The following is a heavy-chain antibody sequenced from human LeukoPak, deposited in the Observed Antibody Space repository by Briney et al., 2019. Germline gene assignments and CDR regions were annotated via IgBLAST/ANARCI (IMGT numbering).Heavy chain of an antibody. CDR3: TRDSPFGDFFDY. D-gene: IGHD4-17*01. Sequence: GGSLRFSSAASGFTFSSYSMNWVRQAPGKGLEWVSSIGSSGSYIYYADSVKGRFTITRDNTKNSLYLQMNSLRADDTAVYYCTRDSPFGDFFDYWGQGTLVTVSS. CDR2: IGSSGSYI. V-gene: IGHV3-21*01. CDR1: GFTFSSYS. J-gene: IGHJ4*02.